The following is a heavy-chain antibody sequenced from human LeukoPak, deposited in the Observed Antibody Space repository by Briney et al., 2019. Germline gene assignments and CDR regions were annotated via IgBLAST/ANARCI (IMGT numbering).Heavy chain of an antibody. J-gene: IGHJ4*02. CDR2: ISSSSSTI. CDR3: ARDWFGLDY. D-gene: IGHD3-10*01. V-gene: IGHV3-48*04. CDR1: GFTFTRYS. Sequence: GGSLRLSCAASGFTFTRYSMNWVRQAPGKGLEWVAFISSSSSTIYYADSVKGRFTISRDNAKISLYLQMNSLRAEDTAVYYCARDWFGLDYWGQGTLVTVSS.